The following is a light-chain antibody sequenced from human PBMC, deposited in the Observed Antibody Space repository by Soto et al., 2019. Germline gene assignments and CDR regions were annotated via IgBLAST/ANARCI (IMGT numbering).Light chain of an antibody. CDR1: SSDVGGYNF. Sequence: QSALTQPASVSGSPGQSITISCTGTSSDVGGYNFVSWYQQHPGKAPKLMIYDVSYRPSGISHRFSGSKSGNAASLTISGLQAEDEADYYCCSYSSSSTVVLGGGPKLTVL. CDR3: CSYSSSSTVV. V-gene: IGLV2-14*03. J-gene: IGLJ2*01. CDR2: DVS.